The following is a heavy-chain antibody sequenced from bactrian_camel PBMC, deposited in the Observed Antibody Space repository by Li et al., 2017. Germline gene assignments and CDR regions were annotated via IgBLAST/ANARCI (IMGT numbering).Heavy chain of an antibody. J-gene: IGHJ4*01. D-gene: IGHD2*01. Sequence: VQLVESGGGSVQTGGSLTLSCVVSEDTYRSNCICWFRQAPEKEREGVGCVYTGVFSGGNKTWYDDSVKGRFTVSRDNAKNTVYLQMNSLKSEDTALYYCTTSNVGSLSRSQATQVTVS. CDR2: VYTGVFSGGNKT. V-gene: IGHV3S1*01. CDR1: EDTYRSNC.